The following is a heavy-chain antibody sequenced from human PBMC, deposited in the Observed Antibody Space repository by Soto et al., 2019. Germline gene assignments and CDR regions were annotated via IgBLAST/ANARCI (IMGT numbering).Heavy chain of an antibody. D-gene: IGHD1-26*01. CDR2: IVSSSSYT. V-gene: IGHV3-11*05. Sequence: QVQLVESGGGLVKPGGSLRLSCAASGFTFSDYYMSWIRQAPGKGLVWVSYIVSSSSYTNYADSVKGRFTISRDNAKNSLCLQMNSLRAEDTAVYYCARESRIVGATGPFDYWGQGTLVTVSS. CDR3: ARESRIVGATGPFDY. J-gene: IGHJ4*02. CDR1: GFTFSDYY.